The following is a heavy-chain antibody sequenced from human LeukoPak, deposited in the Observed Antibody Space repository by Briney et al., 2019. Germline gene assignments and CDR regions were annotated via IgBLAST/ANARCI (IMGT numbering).Heavy chain of an antibody. CDR3: ARGRVPYCGGGSCYSEEY. CDR2: ITTYNGYT. D-gene: IGHD2-15*01. V-gene: IGHV1-18*01. J-gene: IGHJ4*02. CDR1: GYTFTTYA. Sequence: GASVKVSCKASGYTFTTYAISWVRQAPGQGLEWMGWITTYNGYTNYAQKLQGRLSMTTDTSTSTAYMELRSLRSDDTAVYYCARGRVPYCGGGSCYSEEYWGQGTLVTVSS.